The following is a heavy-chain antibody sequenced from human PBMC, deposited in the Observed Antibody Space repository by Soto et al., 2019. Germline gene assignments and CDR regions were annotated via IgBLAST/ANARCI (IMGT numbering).Heavy chain of an antibody. CDR2: MNPNSGNT. J-gene: IGHJ3*02. CDR1: GYTFTSYD. Sequence: ASVKVSCKASGYTFTSYDINWVRQATGQGLEWMGWMNPNSGNTGYAQKFQGRVTMTRNTSISTAYMELSSLRSEDTAVYYCAKDRYCIGGSCYSEWAFDIWGQGTMVPVSS. D-gene: IGHD2-15*01. V-gene: IGHV1-8*01. CDR3: AKDRYCIGGSCYSEWAFDI.